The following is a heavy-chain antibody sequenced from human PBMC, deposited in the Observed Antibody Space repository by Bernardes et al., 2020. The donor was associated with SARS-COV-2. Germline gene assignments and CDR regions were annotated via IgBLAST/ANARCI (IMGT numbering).Heavy chain of an antibody. CDR1: GYSFTTYP. CDR2: ITAGSGDT. Sequence: ASVKASCKASGYSFTTYPIHWVRQAPGQRIEWMGWITAGSGDTKYSQKFQGGVTITRDSSASTSYMELSSLTFEDTAVYYCAKGANDFWSGSLGDLRYGMDVWGQGTTVTVSS. V-gene: IGHV1-3*01. CDR3: AKGANDFWSGSLGDLRYGMDV. J-gene: IGHJ6*02. D-gene: IGHD3-3*01.